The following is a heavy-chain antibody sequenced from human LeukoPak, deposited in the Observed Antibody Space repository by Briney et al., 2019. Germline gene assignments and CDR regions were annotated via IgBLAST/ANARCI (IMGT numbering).Heavy chain of an antibody. Sequence: SQTLSLTCTVSGGSTSSGGYYWSWIRQHPGKGLEWIGYIYYSGSTYYNPSLKSRVTISVDTSKNQFSLKLSSVTAADTAVYYCARILSSSWAYYFDYWGQGTLVTVSS. CDR2: IYYSGST. CDR1: GGSTSSGGYY. J-gene: IGHJ4*02. CDR3: ARILSSSWAYYFDY. D-gene: IGHD6-13*01. V-gene: IGHV4-31*03.